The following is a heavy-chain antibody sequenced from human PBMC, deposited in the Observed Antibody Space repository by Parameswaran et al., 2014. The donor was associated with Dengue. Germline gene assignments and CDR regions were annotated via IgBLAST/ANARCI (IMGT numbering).Heavy chain of an antibody. CDR2: IYSDVNT. CDR3: ARENSAFDSSNRHFDY. V-gene: IGHV3-66*01. J-gene: IGHJ4*02. D-gene: IGHD4-11*01. Sequence: RWIRQPPGKGLEWVSVIYSDVNTYYADSVRGRFTISRDNSKNTLYLQMNSLRAEDTAVYFCARENSAFDSSNRHFDYWGQGTLVTVSS.